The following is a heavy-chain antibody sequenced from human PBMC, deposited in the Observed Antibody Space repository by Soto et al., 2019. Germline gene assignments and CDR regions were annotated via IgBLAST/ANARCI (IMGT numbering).Heavy chain of an antibody. CDR2: VDWDDDK. Sequence: SGPTLVNPTQTLTLTCTFSGFSLRTSGMSVSWIRQPPGKALEWLALVDWDDDKYYSTSLKTRLTISKDTSKNQVVLTMTNMDPVDTATYYCARSVVDARKPYNWFDPWGQGTLVTVSS. J-gene: IGHJ5*02. D-gene: IGHD2-15*01. CDR1: GFSLRTSGMS. V-gene: IGHV2-70*01. CDR3: ARSVVDARKPYNWFDP.